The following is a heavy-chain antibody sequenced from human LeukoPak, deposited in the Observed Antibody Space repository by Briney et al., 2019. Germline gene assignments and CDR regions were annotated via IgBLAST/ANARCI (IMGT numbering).Heavy chain of an antibody. D-gene: IGHD5-12*01. V-gene: IGHV3-30*18. CDR2: ISYDGSNK. Sequence: GRSLCLFCAASGFTFSSYGMHWVRQAPGKGLEWVALISYDGSNKYYADSVKGRFTISRDNSKNTLYLQMNSLRAEDTAVYYCAKDPSYSGLPINWFNSGVQGTLVTVSS. CDR1: GFTFSSYG. CDR3: AKDPSYSGLPINWFNS. J-gene: IGHJ5*01.